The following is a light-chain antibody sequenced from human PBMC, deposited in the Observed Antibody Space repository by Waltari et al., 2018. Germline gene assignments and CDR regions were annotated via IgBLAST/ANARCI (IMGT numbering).Light chain of an antibody. V-gene: IGLV1-44*01. Sequence: QSVLTQPPSASGTPGQRVTISCSGSSSSIGSNTVTWYQQLPGTAPKLLIYSNRPRPSGVPGRFSGSKSGTSASLAISGLQSEDEADYYCAAWDDSLNGVVFGGGTKLAVL. J-gene: IGLJ2*01. CDR2: SNR. CDR3: AAWDDSLNGVV. CDR1: SSSIGSNT.